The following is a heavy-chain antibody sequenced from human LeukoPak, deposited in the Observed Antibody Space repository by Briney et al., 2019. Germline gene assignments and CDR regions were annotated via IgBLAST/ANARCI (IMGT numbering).Heavy chain of an antibody. D-gene: IGHD3-3*01. V-gene: IGHV4-39*07. CDR1: GGSIGSIISY. CDR2: IYYSGSR. J-gene: IGHJ4*02. CDR3: ARGRITIFGVLTPHFDY. Sequence: SETLSLTCTVSGGSIGSIISYWGWIRQPPGKGLEWIGSIYYSGSRYYNPSLKSRVTISVDTSKNQFSLKLSSVTAADTAVYYCARGRITIFGVLTPHFDYWGQGTLVTVAS.